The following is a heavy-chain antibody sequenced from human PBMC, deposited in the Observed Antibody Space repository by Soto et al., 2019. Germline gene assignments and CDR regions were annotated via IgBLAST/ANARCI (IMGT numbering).Heavy chain of an antibody. CDR1: GGSISSGGYY. V-gene: IGHV4-31*03. Sequence: SETLSLTCTVSGGSISSGGYYWSWIRQHPGKGLEWIGYIYYSGSTYYNPSLKSRVTISVDTSKNQFSLKLSSVTAADTAVYYCARTAYYYGSGSYYVDYWGQGTLVTVSS. CDR3: ARTAYYYGSGSYYVDY. D-gene: IGHD3-10*01. J-gene: IGHJ4*02. CDR2: IYYSGST.